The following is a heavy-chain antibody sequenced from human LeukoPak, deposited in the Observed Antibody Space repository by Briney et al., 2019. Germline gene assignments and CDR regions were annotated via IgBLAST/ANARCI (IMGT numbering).Heavy chain of an antibody. CDR2: VYNSGYGYDSGTT. CDR1: NGSISRYY. V-gene: IGHV4-59*01. Sequence: SETLSLTSNVSNGSISRYYWTGVPQAPRKGRGCSGYVYNSGYGYDSGTTKYNTSLERRVSISLDTSKSQYSLNLKSVTAADTAVYYCARSPAFVDTNAGAWFDPWGQGAQIIVSS. D-gene: IGHD5-18*01. J-gene: IGHJ5*02. CDR3: ARSPAFVDTNAGAWFDP.